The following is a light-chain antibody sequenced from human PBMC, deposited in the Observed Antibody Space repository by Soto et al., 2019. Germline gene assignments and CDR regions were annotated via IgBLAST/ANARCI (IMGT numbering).Light chain of an antibody. CDR3: QQYGSSPPWT. Sequence: EIVLTQSPGTLSLSPGERTTLSFRAIQSVSNNYLAWYQQKPGQAPRLLIYGASSRATGIPDRFSGSGSGTDFTLTISRLEPEDFAVYYCQQYGSSPPWTFGQGTKVDIK. V-gene: IGKV3-20*01. J-gene: IGKJ1*01. CDR2: GAS. CDR1: QSVSNNY.